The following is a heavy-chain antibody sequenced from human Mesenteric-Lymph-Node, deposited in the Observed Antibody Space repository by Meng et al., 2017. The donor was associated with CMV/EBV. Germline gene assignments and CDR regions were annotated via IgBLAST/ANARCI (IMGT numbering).Heavy chain of an antibody. J-gene: IGHJ5*01. CDR1: GFTFSDYY. CDR3: AKGVGGGIWAFDS. D-gene: IGHD4-23*01. Sequence: GESLKISCAASGFTFSDYYMSWIRQAPGKGLEWVSVISSSDSTIYYVDSVKGRFTISRDNAKNSLYLQMNSLRDDDTAVYYCAKGVGGGIWAFDSWGQGTLVTVSS. CDR2: ISSSDSTI. V-gene: IGHV3-11*01.